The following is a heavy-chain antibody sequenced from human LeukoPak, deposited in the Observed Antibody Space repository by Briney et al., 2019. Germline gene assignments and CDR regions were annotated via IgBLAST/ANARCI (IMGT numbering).Heavy chain of an antibody. CDR1: GGSFSGYY. Sequence: SETLSLTCAVYGGSFSGYYWSWIRQPPGKGLEWIGEINHSGSTNYNPSLKSRVTISVDTSKNQFSLKLSSVTAADTAVYYCARDQDSSGWYYWGQGTLVTVSS. V-gene: IGHV4-34*01. D-gene: IGHD6-19*01. CDR3: ARDQDSSGWYY. J-gene: IGHJ4*02. CDR2: INHSGST.